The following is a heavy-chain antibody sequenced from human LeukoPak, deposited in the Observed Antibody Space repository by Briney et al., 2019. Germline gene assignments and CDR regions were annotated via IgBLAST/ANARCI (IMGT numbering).Heavy chain of an antibody. CDR1: GGSFSSHY. J-gene: IGHJ4*02. CDR3: ARGPIPDY. V-gene: IGHV4-59*11. CDR2: IYYSGST. Sequence: WECLTLTCTVSGGSFSSHYRSWIRQPPGKGLEWIGYIYYSGSTNYNPSLKSRVTISVDTSKNQFSLKLSSVTAADTAVYDCARGPIPDYWGQGTLVTVSS.